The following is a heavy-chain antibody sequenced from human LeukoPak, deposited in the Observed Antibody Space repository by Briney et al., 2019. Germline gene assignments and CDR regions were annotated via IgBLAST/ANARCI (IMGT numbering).Heavy chain of an antibody. D-gene: IGHD2-15*01. V-gene: IGHV3-49*03. J-gene: IGHJ5*02. CDR1: GVTFGDYA. CDR2: IRSKTYGGTT. CDR3: TRVVVVGGDWFDP. Sequence: GGSLRLSCTASGVTFGDYAMSWFRQAPGKGLEWVGLIRSKTYGGTTEYAASVEGRFTISRDDSKSIAHLQMNSLKTENTAVYYCTRVVVVGGDWFDPWGQGTLVTVPS.